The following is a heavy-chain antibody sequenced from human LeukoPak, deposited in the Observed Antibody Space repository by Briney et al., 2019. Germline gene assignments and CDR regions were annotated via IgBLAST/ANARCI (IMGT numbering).Heavy chain of an antibody. V-gene: IGHV3-23*01. D-gene: IGHD5-18*01. CDR1: HFTLSSHA. Sequence: GGSLRLSCATSHFTLSSHAMNWVRQAPGKGLEWVSSISDDDDSTYYADSVKGRFTISRDNSKNTLYLDMNNLRAEDTALYFCAKTLFGFSYGKIDYWGQGTLVTVSS. J-gene: IGHJ4*02. CDR2: ISDDDDST. CDR3: AKTLFGFSYGKIDY.